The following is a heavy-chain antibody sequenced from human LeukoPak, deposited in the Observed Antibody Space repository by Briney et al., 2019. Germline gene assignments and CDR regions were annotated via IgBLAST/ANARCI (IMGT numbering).Heavy chain of an antibody. J-gene: IGHJ3*02. CDR1: GGSISSGSYY. V-gene: IGHV4-61*02. CDR2: TYTSGST. Sequence: SETLSLTCTVSGGSISSGSYYWSWIRQPAGKGLEWIGRTYTSGSTNYNPSLKSRVTISVDTSKNQFSLKLSSVTAADTAVYYCARDIGYYYDSSGYQGDAFDIWGQGTMVTVSS. CDR3: ARDIGYYYDSSGYQGDAFDI. D-gene: IGHD3-22*01.